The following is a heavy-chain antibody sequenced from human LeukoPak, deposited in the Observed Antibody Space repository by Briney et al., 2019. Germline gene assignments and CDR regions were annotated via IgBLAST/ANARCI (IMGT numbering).Heavy chain of an antibody. Sequence: ASVKVSCKASAGTFSSYAISWVRQAPGQGLEWMGGIIPIFGTANYAQKFQGRVTITADESTSTAYMELSSLRSEDTAVYYCARANYDILTGYRHYYYGMDVWGKGTTVTVSS. CDR1: AGTFSSYA. J-gene: IGHJ6*04. CDR2: IIPIFGTA. CDR3: ARANYDILTGYRHYYYGMDV. D-gene: IGHD3-9*01. V-gene: IGHV1-69*13.